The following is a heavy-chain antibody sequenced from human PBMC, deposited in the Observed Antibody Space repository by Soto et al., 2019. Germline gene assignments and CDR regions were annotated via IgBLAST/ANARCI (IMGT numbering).Heavy chain of an antibody. CDR2: ISYDGSNK. V-gene: IGHV3-30-3*01. CDR3: ARDLELRYFDWLLAGAFDI. D-gene: IGHD3-9*01. CDR1: GFTFISYA. J-gene: IGHJ3*02. Sequence: PGGSLSLSCAASGFTFISYAMHWVRQAPGKGLEWVAVISYDGSNKYYADSVKGRFTISRDNSKNTLYLQMNSLRAEDTAVYYCARDLELRYFDWLLAGAFDIWGQGTMVTV.